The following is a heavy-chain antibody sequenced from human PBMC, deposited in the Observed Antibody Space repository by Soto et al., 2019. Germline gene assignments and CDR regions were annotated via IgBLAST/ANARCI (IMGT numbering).Heavy chain of an antibody. Sequence: PGGSLRLSCAASGFTFSSYAMSWVRQAPGKGLEWVSAISGSGGSTYYADSVKGRFTISRDNSKNTLYLQMNSLRAEDTAVYYCAKDVLRFLEWLPEEGRYFFDYWGQGTLVIVSS. D-gene: IGHD3-3*01. CDR1: GFTFSSYA. V-gene: IGHV3-23*01. CDR2: ISGSGGST. CDR3: AKDVLRFLEWLPEEGRYFFDY. J-gene: IGHJ4*02.